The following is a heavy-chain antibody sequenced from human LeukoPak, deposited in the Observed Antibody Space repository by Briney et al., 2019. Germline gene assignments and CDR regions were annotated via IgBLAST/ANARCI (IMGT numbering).Heavy chain of an antibody. CDR1: GFTFSSRDW. J-gene: IGHJ6*03. D-gene: IGHD6-13*01. CDR2: IKQDGSEK. Sequence: PGGSLRLSCVASGFTFSSRDWMTWVRQAPGKGLEWVANIKQDGSEKNYVDSVKGRFTISRDNAKNSVDLQMNSLRVADTAVYSCARVGAAGTGIFVNFYYSMDIWGKGTTVTISS. CDR3: ARVGAAGTGIFVNFYYSMDI. V-gene: IGHV3-7*03.